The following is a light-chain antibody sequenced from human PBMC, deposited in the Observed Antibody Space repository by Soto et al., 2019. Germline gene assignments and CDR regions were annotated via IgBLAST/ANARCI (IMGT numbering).Light chain of an antibody. CDR1: QSFTSN. J-gene: IGKJ5*01. CDR2: DAS. V-gene: IGKV3-15*01. CDR3: QQYSHWPLT. Sequence: EIVMTQSPGTLSVSPGERVSLSCRASQSFTSNLAWYQQKPGQAPRLLIYDASTRGTDIPARFTGSGSGTEFTLTISSLQSEDFAVYYCQQYSHWPLTFGQGTRLEI.